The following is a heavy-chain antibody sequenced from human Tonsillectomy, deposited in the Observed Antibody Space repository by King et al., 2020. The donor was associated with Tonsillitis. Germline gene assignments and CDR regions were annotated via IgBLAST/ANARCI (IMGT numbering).Heavy chain of an antibody. D-gene: IGHD1/OR15-1a*01. J-gene: IGHJ4*02. CDR2: IYWDDDK. CDR3: AHRQVGRERGWNNGYFDS. CDR1: GFSLTTSGVG. Sequence: TLKESGPTRVEPTQTLSLTCTFSGFSLTTSGVGVGWIRQPPGEAPEWLVFIYWDDDKRYSPSLKSRITINKDTSKNMVVLTMINMDPVDTATNYCAHRQVGRERGWNNGYFDSWGQGVFVTVSS. V-gene: IGHV2-5*02.